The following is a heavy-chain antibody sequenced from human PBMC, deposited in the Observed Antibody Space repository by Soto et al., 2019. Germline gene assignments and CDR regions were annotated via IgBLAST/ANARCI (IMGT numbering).Heavy chain of an antibody. Sequence: QVQLVESGGGVVQPGTSLRVSCVGSGFTFRSYVIHWVRQAPGKGLEWVALTSYDGSDKYYGDSVRGRFTISRDNSRNTVDLQMDSLRLEDTSLYYCARWGTTGVLDVWGQGTLVSVSS. CDR2: TSYDGSDK. V-gene: IGHV3-30*19. CDR3: ARWGTTGVLDV. J-gene: IGHJ1*01. D-gene: IGHD3-16*01. CDR1: GFTFRSYV.